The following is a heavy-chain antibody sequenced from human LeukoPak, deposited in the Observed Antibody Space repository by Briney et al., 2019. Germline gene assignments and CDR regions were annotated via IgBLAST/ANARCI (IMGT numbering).Heavy chain of an antibody. J-gene: IGHJ1*01. CDR3: ARGPWCSSTSCPAEYFQH. Sequence: SETLSLTCTVSGGSISSGDYYWSWIRQPPGKGLEWIGYIYYSGSTYYNPSLKSRVTISVDTSRNQFSLKLSSVTAADTAVYYCARGPWCSSTSCPAEYFQHWGQGTLVTVSS. CDR2: IYYSGST. CDR1: GGSISSGDYY. V-gene: IGHV4-30-4*01. D-gene: IGHD2-2*01.